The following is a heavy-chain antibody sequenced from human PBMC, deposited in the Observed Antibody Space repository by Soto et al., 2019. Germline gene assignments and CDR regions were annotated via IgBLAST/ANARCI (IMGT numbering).Heavy chain of an antibody. Sequence: GGSLRLSCLAPGFTFRDYAMTWVRHVPGRGLEWVSSLNGAGGSTYYADSVRGRFTISRDNSQNTLFLQMNRLTVDDTAIYYCAAPRDEYGSGISWFTYGMDVWGQGTTVTVSS. J-gene: IGHJ6*02. D-gene: IGHD3-10*01. CDR2: LNGAGGST. CDR3: AAPRDEYGSGISWFTYGMDV. CDR1: GFTFRDYA. V-gene: IGHV3-23*01.